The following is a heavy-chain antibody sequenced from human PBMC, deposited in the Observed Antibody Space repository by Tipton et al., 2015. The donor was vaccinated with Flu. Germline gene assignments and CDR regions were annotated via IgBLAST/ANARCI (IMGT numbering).Heavy chain of an antibody. CDR3: AKIDTSTWALNEYFRH. D-gene: IGHD1-26*01. Sequence: SLRLSCSASGFTFSSFAMSWVRQAPRKGLEWVSFISGSGISKYYADVVKGRFTISRDNSKNTLYLQMSSLRAEDTAVYFCAKIDTSTWALNEYFRHWGQGGLVTVSS. J-gene: IGHJ1*01. CDR1: GFTFSSFA. V-gene: IGHV3-23*01. CDR2: ISGSGISK.